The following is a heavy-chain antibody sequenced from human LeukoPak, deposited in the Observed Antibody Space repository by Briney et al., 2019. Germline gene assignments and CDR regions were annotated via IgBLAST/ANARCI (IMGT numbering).Heavy chain of an antibody. CDR3: AHLDQSRDAFDI. Sequence: SGGSLRLSCEASGFTFNNFGMHWVRQAPGKGLEWVAFIGYDESKKYYAESVKGRFTISRDNAKNSLYLQMNSLRAEDTAVYYCAHLDQSRDAFDIWGQGTMVTVSS. V-gene: IGHV3-30*02. CDR1: GFTFNNFG. CDR2: IGYDESKK. J-gene: IGHJ3*02.